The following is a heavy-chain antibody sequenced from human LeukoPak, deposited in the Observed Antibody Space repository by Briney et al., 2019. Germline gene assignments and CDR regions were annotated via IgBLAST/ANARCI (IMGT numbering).Heavy chain of an antibody. V-gene: IGHV4-34*01. CDR1: GGSFSGYD. D-gene: IGHD3-3*01. J-gene: IGHJ6*03. CDR2: INHSGST. CDR3: ARLPVYYDFWSGSFDYYYYMDV. Sequence: SETLSLTCAVYGGSFSGYDWSWIRQPPGKGLEWIGEINHSGSTNYNPSLKSRVNISVDTSKNQFSLKLSSVTAADTAVYYCARLPVYYDFWSGSFDYYYYMDVWGKGTTVTVSS.